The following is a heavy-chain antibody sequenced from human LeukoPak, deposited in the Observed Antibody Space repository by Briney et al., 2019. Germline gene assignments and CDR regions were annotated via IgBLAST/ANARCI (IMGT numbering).Heavy chain of an antibody. Sequence: PGRSLRLSCAASGFTFSSYSIHWVRQAPGKGLEWVAFISSDGSNKYYADSVKGRFTISRDNSKSTLYLQMNSLRAEDTAVYYCARARDYLFDYWGQGTLVTVSS. CDR2: ISSDGSNK. D-gene: IGHD4-11*01. V-gene: IGHV3-30-3*01. J-gene: IGHJ4*02. CDR1: GFTFSSYS. CDR3: ARARDYLFDY.